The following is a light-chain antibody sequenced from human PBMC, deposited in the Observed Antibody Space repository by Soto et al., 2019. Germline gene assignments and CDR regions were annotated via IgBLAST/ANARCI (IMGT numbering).Light chain of an antibody. V-gene: IGLV1-47*01. CDR3: AAWDDSLSGEV. CDR1: SSNIGSNY. J-gene: IGLJ2*01. CDR2: RND. Sequence: QSVLTQPPSASGTPGQRVTISCSGGSSNIGSNYVYWYRHLPGTAPKLLIYRNDQRPSGVPDRFSGSKSGTSASLTISGLRSEDESDYYCAAWDDSLSGEVFGGGTQLTVL.